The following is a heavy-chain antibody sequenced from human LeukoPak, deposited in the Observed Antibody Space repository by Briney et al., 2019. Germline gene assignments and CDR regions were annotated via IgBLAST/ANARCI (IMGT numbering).Heavy chain of an antibody. CDR3: AREISGGGSYYDY. CDR1: GGSISSHY. CDR2: IYYSGST. D-gene: IGHD1-26*01. V-gene: IGHV4-59*11. Sequence: SETLSLTCTVSGGSISSHYWSWIRRPPGKGLEWIGYIYYSGSTNYNPSLKSRVTISVDTSKNQFSLKLSSVTAADTAVYYCAREISGGGSYYDYWGQGTLVTVSS. J-gene: IGHJ4*02.